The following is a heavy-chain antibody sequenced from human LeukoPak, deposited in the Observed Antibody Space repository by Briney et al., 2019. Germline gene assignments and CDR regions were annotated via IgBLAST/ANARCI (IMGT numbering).Heavy chain of an antibody. D-gene: IGHD3-3*01. V-gene: IGHV4-34*01. CDR1: GGSISSYY. J-gene: IGHJ5*02. Sequence: PSETLSLTCTVSGGSISSYYWSWIRQPPGKGLEWIGEINHSGSTNYNPSLKSRVTISVDTSKNQFSLKLSSVTAADTAVYYCARVGICDFWSGYYGLNWFDPWGQGTLVTVSP. CDR2: INHSGST. CDR3: ARVGICDFWSGYYGLNWFDP.